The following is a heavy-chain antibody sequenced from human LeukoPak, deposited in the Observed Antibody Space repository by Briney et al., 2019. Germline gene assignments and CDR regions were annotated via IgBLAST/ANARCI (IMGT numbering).Heavy chain of an antibody. J-gene: IGHJ3*02. CDR2: ISYDGSNR. D-gene: IGHD2-21*02. CDR3: ARVRDAGTLVVTAGGRGTFDI. CDR1: GFTLKSYV. Sequence: GGSLRLSCAASGFTLKSYVMYWVRQAPGKGLEWVAVISYDGSNRYYAESVKGRFTSSRDNSKNTLYLQMNSLRAEDTAVYYCARVRDAGTLVVTAGGRGTFDIWGQGTMVTVSS. V-gene: IGHV3-30-3*01.